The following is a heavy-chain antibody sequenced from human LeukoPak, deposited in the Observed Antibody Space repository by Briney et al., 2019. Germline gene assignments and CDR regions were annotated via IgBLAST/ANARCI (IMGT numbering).Heavy chain of an antibody. CDR2: INSDGSRT. V-gene: IGHV3-74*01. Sequence: PGGSLRLSCAASGFTFSSYWMHWVRQAPGEGLVWVSRINSDGSRTTYADSVKGRFTISRDNAKNTLYMQMNSLRAEDTAVYYCARVPSTQWLVYYFDYWGQGTLVTVSS. J-gene: IGHJ4*02. CDR1: GFTFSSYW. CDR3: ARVPSTQWLVYYFDY. D-gene: IGHD6-19*01.